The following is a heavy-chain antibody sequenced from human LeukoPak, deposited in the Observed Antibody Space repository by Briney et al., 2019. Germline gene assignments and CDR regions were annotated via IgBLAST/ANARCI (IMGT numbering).Heavy chain of an antibody. CDR3: AREGDSSVYYDY. CDR1: RGSFSGYY. V-gene: IGHV4-34*01. J-gene: IGHJ4*02. D-gene: IGHD3-22*01. Sequence: SETLSLTCAVYRGSFSGYYWSWIGQPPGKRLEWIGEIHHSGSTNYNPSLKSRVTISVDTSKNQFSLKLSSVTAADTAVYYCAREGDSSVYYDYWGQGTLVTVSS. CDR2: IHHSGST.